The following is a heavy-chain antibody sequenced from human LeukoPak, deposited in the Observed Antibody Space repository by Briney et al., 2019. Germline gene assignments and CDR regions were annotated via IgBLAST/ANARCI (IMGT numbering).Heavy chain of an antibody. D-gene: IGHD1-1*01. J-gene: IGHJ6*03. CDR1: RDSVSNNSAA. CDR2: TYYRSKWYN. V-gene: IGHV6-1*01. Sequence: PSQTLSLTCVISRDSVSNNSAAWNWLRQSPSRGLEWLGRTYYRSKWYNDYAVSVKSRITINPDTSKNQFSLQLNSVTPEDTAVYYCARRGTHYYMDVWGKGTTVTISS. CDR3: ARRGTHYYMDV.